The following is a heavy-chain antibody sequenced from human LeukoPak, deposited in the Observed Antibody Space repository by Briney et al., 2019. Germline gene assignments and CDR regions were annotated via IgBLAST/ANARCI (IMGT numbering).Heavy chain of an antibody. V-gene: IGHV1-69*04. CDR1: GGTFSSYA. CDR2: IIPILGIA. D-gene: IGHD4-11*01. J-gene: IGHJ4*02. CDR3: ARDHINSNYSPFDY. Sequence: SVKVSCKASGGTFSSYAISWVRQAPGQGLEWMGRIIPILGIANYAQKSQGRVTITADKSTSTAYMELSSLRSEDTAVYYCARDHINSNYSPFDYWGQGTLVTVSS.